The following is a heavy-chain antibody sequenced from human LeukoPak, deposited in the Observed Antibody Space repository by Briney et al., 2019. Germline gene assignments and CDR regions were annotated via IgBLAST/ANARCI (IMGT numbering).Heavy chain of an antibody. CDR2: INPSGGST. J-gene: IGHJ4*02. D-gene: IGHD3-3*02. CDR1: GYTFTSYY. V-gene: IGHV1-46*01. CDR3: ARVDIDIFGVVISLDY. Sequence: GASVKVSCKASGYTFTSYYVHWVRQAPGRGLEWMGIINPSGGSTSYAQKFQGRVTMTRDMSTSTVYMELSSLRSDDTAVYYCARVDIDIFGVVISLDYWGQGTLVTVSS.